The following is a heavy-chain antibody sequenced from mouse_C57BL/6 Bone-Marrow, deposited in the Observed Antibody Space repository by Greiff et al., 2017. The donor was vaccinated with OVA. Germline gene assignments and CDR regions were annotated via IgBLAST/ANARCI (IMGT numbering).Heavy chain of an antibody. CDR2: IYPGSGST. CDR3: ARGDDGFKWYFDV. V-gene: IGHV1-55*01. CDR1: GYTFTSYW. J-gene: IGHJ1*03. D-gene: IGHD2-3*01. Sequence: QVQLQQPGAELVKPGASVKMSCKASGYTFTSYWITWVKQRPGQGLEWIGDIYPGSGSTNYNEKFKSKATLTVDTSSSTAYMQRSSLTSEDSAVYYCARGDDGFKWYFDVWGTGTTVTVSS.